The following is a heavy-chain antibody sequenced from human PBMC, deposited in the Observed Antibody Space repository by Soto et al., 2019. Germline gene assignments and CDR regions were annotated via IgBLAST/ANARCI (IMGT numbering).Heavy chain of an antibody. D-gene: IGHD2-21*01. CDR2: INPSGGSA. CDR1: GYTFTSYY. J-gene: IGHJ4*02. Sequence: QVQLVQSGAEVKKPGASVKVSCKASGYTFTSYYIHWVRQAPGQGLEWMGIINPSGGSASYAQKVRGKGTVTRGTSTSTCYMEAGSLGSEGTAVYYCGSAVDCFDWWGRGALVTVSS. V-gene: IGHV1-46*01. CDR3: GSAVDCFDW.